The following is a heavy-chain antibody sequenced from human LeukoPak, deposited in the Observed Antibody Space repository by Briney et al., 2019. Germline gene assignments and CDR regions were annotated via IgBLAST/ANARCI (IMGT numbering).Heavy chain of an antibody. CDR3: ARDRRERTTTGVFDY. CDR2: ISGSGGST. V-gene: IGHV3-23*01. D-gene: IGHD1-1*01. CDR1: GFTFSSYA. Sequence: PGGSLRLSCAASGFTFSSYAMSWVRQAPGKGLEWVSAISGSGGSTYYADSVKGRFTISRDNAKNSLYLQMNSLRAEDTAVYYCARDRRERTTTGVFDYWGQGTLVTVSS. J-gene: IGHJ4*02.